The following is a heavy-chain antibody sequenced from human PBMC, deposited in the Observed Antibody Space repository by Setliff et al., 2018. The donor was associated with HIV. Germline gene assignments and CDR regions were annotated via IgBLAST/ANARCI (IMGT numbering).Heavy chain of an antibody. V-gene: IGHV1-46*01. D-gene: IGHD3-9*01. Sequence: ASVKVSCKASGYTFTSYYMHWVRQAPGQGLEWMGIINPSGGSTNYAPKFQGRVTMTRDTSTSTVYMELSSLRSEDTAVYYCARDQSYNILTGYSHYYFDHWGQGTLVTSPQ. CDR3: ARDQSYNILTGYSHYYFDH. CDR2: INPSGGST. J-gene: IGHJ4*02. CDR1: GYTFTSYY.